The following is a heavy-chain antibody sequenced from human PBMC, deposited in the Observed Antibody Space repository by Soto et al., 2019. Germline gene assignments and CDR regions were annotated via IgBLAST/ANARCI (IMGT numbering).Heavy chain of an antibody. Sequence: QVQLQQWGAGLLKPSETLSLTCAVYGGSFSGYYWSWIRQPPGKGLEWIGEINHSGSTNYNPSLKSRVTISVDTSKTQFSLKLSSVTAADTAVYYCARSVPDIVVVPAAIDTDYWGQGTLVTVSS. CDR2: INHSGST. CDR1: GGSFSGYY. V-gene: IGHV4-34*01. CDR3: ARSVPDIVVVPAAIDTDY. D-gene: IGHD2-2*01. J-gene: IGHJ4*02.